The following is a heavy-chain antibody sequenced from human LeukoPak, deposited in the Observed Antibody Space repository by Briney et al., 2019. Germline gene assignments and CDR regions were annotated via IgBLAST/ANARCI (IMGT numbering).Heavy chain of an antibody. Sequence: GASVKVSCKASGGTFSSYAISWVRQAPGQGLEWMGRIIPILGIANYAQKFQGRVTITADKSTSTAYMELSSLRSEDTAVYYCARDVTRPGFSYWGQGTLVTVSS. CDR3: ARDVTRPGFSY. CDR1: GGTFSSYA. CDR2: IIPILGIA. V-gene: IGHV1-69*04. J-gene: IGHJ4*02. D-gene: IGHD3-3*01.